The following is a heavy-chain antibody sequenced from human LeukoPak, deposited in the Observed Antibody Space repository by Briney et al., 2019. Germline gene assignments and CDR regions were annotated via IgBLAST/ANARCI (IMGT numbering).Heavy chain of an antibody. J-gene: IGHJ4*02. CDR1: GFTCSRYE. CDR2: ISYDGSHK. Sequence: VMFLRLSCAASGFTCSRYEMYWVRQAPVKGLEWVAVISYDGSHKYYADSVKGRFTISRDNSKNMLYVQLNSLRPEDTAVYYCARGGEWDALDYWGQGTLVTVSS. CDR3: ARGGEWDALDY. D-gene: IGHD3-16*01. V-gene: IGHV3-30-3*01.